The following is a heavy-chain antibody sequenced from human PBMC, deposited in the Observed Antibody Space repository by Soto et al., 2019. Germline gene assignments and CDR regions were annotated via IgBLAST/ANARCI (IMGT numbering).Heavy chain of an antibody. CDR2: INHRGSF. D-gene: IGHD1-1*01. Sequence: SATLSLTCTVTGGSMTSGDQYWTWIRQHPGKGLEWTGYINHRGSFYYNPSLKSRLSMSVDTSKNQFSLNVTSVTAADTAVYYCARELPQRQGRNMDVWGQGTTVTVSS. CDR1: GGSMTSGDQY. V-gene: IGHV4-31*03. CDR3: ARELPQRQGRNMDV. J-gene: IGHJ6*02.